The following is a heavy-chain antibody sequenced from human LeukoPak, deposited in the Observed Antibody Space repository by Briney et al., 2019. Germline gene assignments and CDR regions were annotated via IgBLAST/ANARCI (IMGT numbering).Heavy chain of an antibody. J-gene: IGHJ4*02. CDR1: GFIFSNYW. Sequence: PGGSLRLSCAASGFIFSNYWMSWVRQAPGKGLEWVANINQDGSAKYYVDSVKGRFTISRDNAQNSLYLQVNSLRAEVTAVYYCATSAAAAGSGWGQGTLVTVSS. V-gene: IGHV3-7*03. D-gene: IGHD6-13*01. CDR3: ATSAAAAGSG. CDR2: INQDGSAK.